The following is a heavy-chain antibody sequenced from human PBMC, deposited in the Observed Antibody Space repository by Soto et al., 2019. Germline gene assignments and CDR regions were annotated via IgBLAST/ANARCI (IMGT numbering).Heavy chain of an antibody. D-gene: IGHD5-12*01. V-gene: IGHV4-61*08. CDR1: GGSISSGGYS. J-gene: IGHJ4*02. Sequence: SETLSLTCAVSGGSISSGGYSWSWLRQPPGKGLEWIGYIYHSGSTNYNPSLKSRVTISVDTSKNQFSLKLSSVTAADTAVYYCARRRDGYNFDYWGQGTLVTVSS. CDR2: IYHSGST. CDR3: ARRRDGYNFDY.